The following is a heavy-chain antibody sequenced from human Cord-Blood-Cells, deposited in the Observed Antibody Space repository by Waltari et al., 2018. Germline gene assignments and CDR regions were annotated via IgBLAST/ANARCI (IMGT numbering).Heavy chain of an antibody. CDR1: GYSISSGYY. V-gene: IGHV4-38-2*02. D-gene: IGHD3-3*01. CDR3: ARDYYDFWSGYYDY. Sequence: QVQLQESGPGLVKPSETLSLTCAVSGYSISSGYYWGWIRQPPGKGLEWIGSIYHSGSTYYNPALKSRVTISVDTSKNQFSLKLSSVTAADTAVYYCARDYYDFWSGYYDYWGQGTLVTVSS. CDR2: IYHSGST. J-gene: IGHJ4*02.